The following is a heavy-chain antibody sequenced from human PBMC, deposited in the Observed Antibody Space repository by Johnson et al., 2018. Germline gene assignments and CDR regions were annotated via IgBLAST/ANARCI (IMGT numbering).Heavy chain of an antibody. CDR1: GGSISSSSYY. J-gene: IGHJ6*03. D-gene: IGHD2-15*01. Sequence: QVRLQESGPGLVKPSETLSLTCTVSGGSISSSSYYWGWIRQPPGKGLEWIGRIYYSGSTYYKPSLKSRVTISVDTSKNQFSLKLSSVTAADTAVYYCARHVVVVPATTLRFYYYYMDAWGKGTTVTVSS. CDR3: ARHVVVVPATTLRFYYYYMDA. V-gene: IGHV4-39*07. CDR2: IYYSGST.